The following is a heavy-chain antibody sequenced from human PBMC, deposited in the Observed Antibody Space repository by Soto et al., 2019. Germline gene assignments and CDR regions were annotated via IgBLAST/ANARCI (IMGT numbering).Heavy chain of an antibody. Sequence: QVQLVQSGAEVKKPGSSVRVSCKASGGTFSSHALSWVRQAPGQGLEWVGGIVPIFNTKNYAEKFQGRVTITADKSTSTAYMDLSSLRSEDTAVYYCARDRRDETIFGMVGYFDLWGRGTLVTVFS. CDR1: GGTFSSHA. V-gene: IGHV1-69*06. CDR2: IVPIFNTK. CDR3: ARDRRDETIFGMVGYFDL. D-gene: IGHD3-3*01. J-gene: IGHJ2*01.